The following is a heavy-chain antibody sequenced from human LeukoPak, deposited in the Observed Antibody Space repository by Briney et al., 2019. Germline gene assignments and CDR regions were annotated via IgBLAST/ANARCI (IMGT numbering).Heavy chain of an antibody. CDR1: GGSLSSYY. Sequence: PSKTLSLTCTVSGGSLSSYYWSWIRQPAGNRLEWIGRIYTSGSTNYNPSLKSRVTISVDTAKNQFSLKLSSVIAADTAVYYCVRSGGYCTSATCHVEYFDLWGRGTLVRVSS. CDR2: IYTSGST. V-gene: IGHV4-4*07. D-gene: IGHD2-2*01. CDR3: VRSGGYCTSATCHVEYFDL. J-gene: IGHJ2*01.